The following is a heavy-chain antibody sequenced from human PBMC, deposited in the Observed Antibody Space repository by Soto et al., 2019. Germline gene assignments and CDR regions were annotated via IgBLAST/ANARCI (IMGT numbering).Heavy chain of an antibody. V-gene: IGHV4-30-4*01. CDR1: GGSISSGDYY. CDR2: IYYSGST. CDR3: ARDPGYDSSYGPYYYYGMDV. J-gene: IGHJ6*02. Sequence: PSETLSLTCTVSGGSISSGDYYWSWIHQPPGKGLEWIGYIYYSGSTYYNPSLKSRVTISVDTSKNQFSLKLSSVTAADTAVYYCARDPGYDSSYGPYYYYGMDVWGQGTTVTVSS. D-gene: IGHD3-22*01.